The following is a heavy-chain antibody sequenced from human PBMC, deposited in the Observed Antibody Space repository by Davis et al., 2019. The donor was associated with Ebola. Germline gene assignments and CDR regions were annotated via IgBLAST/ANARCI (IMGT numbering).Heavy chain of an antibody. CDR3: VRSLGLAHTS. D-gene: IGHD3/OR15-3a*01. J-gene: IGHJ5*02. Sequence: SVKVSCKTSASTFCNNVFTWLRQAPGQGLEWLGRVVPVFGIADYTQTFQGRLTITADKSTSTAYMELRNVRSEDTAVYYCVRSLGLAHTSWGQGTLVAVSS. V-gene: IGHV1-69*04. CDR2: VVPVFGIA. CDR1: ASTFCNNV.